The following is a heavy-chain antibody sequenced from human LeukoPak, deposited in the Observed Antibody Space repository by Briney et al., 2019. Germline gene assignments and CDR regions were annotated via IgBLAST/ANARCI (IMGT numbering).Heavy chain of an antibody. Sequence: GGSLRLSCAASGFTFSSYAMHWVRQAPGKGLEWVAVISYDGSNKYYADSVKGRFTISRDNSKNTLYLQMNSLRAEDTAVYYCAKSGGGRIAAAGSDYWGQGTLVTVSS. CDR1: GFTFSSYA. CDR2: ISYDGSNK. V-gene: IGHV3-30-3*02. D-gene: IGHD6-13*01. CDR3: AKSGGGRIAAAGSDY. J-gene: IGHJ4*02.